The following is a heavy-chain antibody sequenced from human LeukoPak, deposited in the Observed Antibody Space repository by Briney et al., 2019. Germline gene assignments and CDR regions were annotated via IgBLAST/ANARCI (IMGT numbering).Heavy chain of an antibody. Sequence: ASVKVSCKASGYTFTIYYMHWVRQAPGQGLEWMGLINPSGGSTSYAQKFQGRVTMTRDTSTSTVYMELSSLRSEDTAVYYCARGNDFWSAYYPYYMDVWGKGTTVTVSS. CDR3: ARGNDFWSAYYPYYMDV. J-gene: IGHJ6*03. D-gene: IGHD3-3*01. CDR2: INPSGGST. V-gene: IGHV1-46*01. CDR1: GYTFTIYY.